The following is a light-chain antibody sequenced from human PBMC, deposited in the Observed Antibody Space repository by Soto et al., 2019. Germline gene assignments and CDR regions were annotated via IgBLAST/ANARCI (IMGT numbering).Light chain of an antibody. V-gene: IGKV3-15*01. CDR3: QQYNNWPPIT. Sequence: EIVMTQSPATLSVSPGGRATLYCRASQSVRSNLAWYQQKPGHAPRLLIYDTSTRATDIPARFSGSGSGTEFTLTISRLQSEDFAVYYCQQYNNWPPITFGQGTRLEIK. J-gene: IGKJ5*01. CDR1: QSVRSN. CDR2: DTS.